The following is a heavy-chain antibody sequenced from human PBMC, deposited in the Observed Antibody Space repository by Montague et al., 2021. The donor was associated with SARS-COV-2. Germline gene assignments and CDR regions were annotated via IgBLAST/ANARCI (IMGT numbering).Heavy chain of an antibody. CDR3: AKNRDIFWFGEGRDSMDV. CDR2: ISYDGSIK. D-gene: IGHD3-10*01. J-gene: IGHJ6*02. V-gene: IGHV3-30*18. Sequence: SLRLSCAASGFTFNNFAMHWVRQAPGKGLEWVAVISYDGSIKYYADSLRGRFTISRDSSKKTLYLQMNSLSGEDTAVYYCAKNRDIFWFGEGRDSMDVWGQGTTGIAS. CDR1: GFTFNNFA.